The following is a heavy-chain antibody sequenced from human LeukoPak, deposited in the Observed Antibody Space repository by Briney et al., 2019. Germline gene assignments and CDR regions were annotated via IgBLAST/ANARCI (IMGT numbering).Heavy chain of an antibody. CDR2: MSYDGSNK. Sequence: GGSLRLSCSASGFTFSDYSMHWVRQAPGKGLEWVSVMSYDGSNKYYADSVKGRFTISRDNSKNTLYLQMNSLRAEDTAVYYCAKDFRIAAAGSATDYFDYWGQEPWSPSPQ. D-gene: IGHD6-13*01. CDR3: AKDFRIAAAGSATDYFDY. V-gene: IGHV3-30*04. J-gene: IGHJ4*01. CDR1: GFTFSDYS.